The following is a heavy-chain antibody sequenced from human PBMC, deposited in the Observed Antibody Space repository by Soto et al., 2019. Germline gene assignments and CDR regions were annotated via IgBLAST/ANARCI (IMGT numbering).Heavy chain of an antibody. J-gene: IGHJ6*02. CDR3: ARAYYDFWSGYYSPYYYGMDV. D-gene: IGHD3-3*01. V-gene: IGHV1-18*01. CDR1: GYTFTSYG. Sequence: ASVKVSFKASGYTFTSYGISWVRQAPGQGLEWMGWISAYNGNTNYAQKLQGRVTMTTDTSTSTAYMELRSLRSDDTAVYYCARAYYDFWSGYYSPYYYGMDVWGQGTTVTVS. CDR2: ISAYNGNT.